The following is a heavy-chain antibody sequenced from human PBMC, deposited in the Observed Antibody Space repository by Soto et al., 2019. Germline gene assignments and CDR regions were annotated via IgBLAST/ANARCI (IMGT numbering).Heavy chain of an antibody. Sequence: QVQLVQSGAEVKKPGSSVTVSCKASGGTFSSYAISWVRQAPGQGLEWMGGIIPIFGTANYAQKFQGRVTMTADESTSTAYMELSRLRSEDTAVYYCARGRAERATLLDYFDYWGQGTLVTVSS. CDR2: IIPIFGTA. J-gene: IGHJ4*02. V-gene: IGHV1-69*01. D-gene: IGHD1-26*01. CDR3: ARGRAERATLLDYFDY. CDR1: GGTFSSYA.